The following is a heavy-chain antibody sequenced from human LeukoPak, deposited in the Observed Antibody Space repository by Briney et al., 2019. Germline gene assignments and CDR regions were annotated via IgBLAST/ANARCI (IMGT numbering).Heavy chain of an antibody. D-gene: IGHD5-18*01. J-gene: IGHJ5*02. CDR2: INPNSCGT. V-gene: IGHV1-2*02. CDR3: ATGHSYGQEDLHWFDP. CDR1: GYTFTGYY. Sequence: ASVKVSCKASGYTFTGYYMHWVRQAPGQGLEWMGWINPNSCGTNYAQQFQGRVTMSRDTSISTAYMELSSLRSEDTAVYYCATGHSYGQEDLHWFDPWGQGTLVTVSS.